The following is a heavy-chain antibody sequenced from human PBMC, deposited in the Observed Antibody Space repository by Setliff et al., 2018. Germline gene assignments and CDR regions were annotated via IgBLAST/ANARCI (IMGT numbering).Heavy chain of an antibody. CDR3: AKLVGLEPVDWYFDL. Sequence: GGSLRLSCAASGFTFSTSSMNWVRLAPGKGLEWVSYISRTYSTIYYADSVKGRFTISKDNAKNSLYLQMNSLRAEDTAVYYCAKLVGLEPVDWYFDLWGRGTLVTVSS. CDR1: GFTFSTSS. J-gene: IGHJ2*01. CDR2: ISRTYSTI. V-gene: IGHV3-48*04. D-gene: IGHD1-1*01.